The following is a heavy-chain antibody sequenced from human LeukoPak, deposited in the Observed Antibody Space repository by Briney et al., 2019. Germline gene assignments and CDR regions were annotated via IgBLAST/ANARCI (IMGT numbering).Heavy chain of an antibody. Sequence: ASVKVSCKASGYTFTGYYMHWVRQAPGQGLEWMGWINPNSGGTNYAQKFQGRVTMTRDTSISTAYMELSRLRSDDTAVYYCARSQWLVPGGWFDPWGQGTLVTVSS. J-gene: IGHJ5*02. D-gene: IGHD6-19*01. CDR1: GYTFTGYY. V-gene: IGHV1-2*02. CDR2: INPNSGGT. CDR3: ARSQWLVPGGWFDP.